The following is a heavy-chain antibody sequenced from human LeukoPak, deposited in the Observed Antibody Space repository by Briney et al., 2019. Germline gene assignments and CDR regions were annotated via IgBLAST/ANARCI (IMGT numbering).Heavy chain of an antibody. J-gene: IGHJ2*01. CDR2: ISTHNGNT. CDR3: ARDWEGLGEYWYFDL. Sequence: ASLSVSFKPSGYTLINHGGSWVRQARGRGLEWMGGISTHNGNTNYAHNLQGRVTMTTDTSTSTAYMELRNLRSDDTAVYYCARDWEGLGEYWYFDLWGRGTLVSVSS. D-gene: IGHD1-26*01. CDR1: GYTLINHG. V-gene: IGHV1-18*01.